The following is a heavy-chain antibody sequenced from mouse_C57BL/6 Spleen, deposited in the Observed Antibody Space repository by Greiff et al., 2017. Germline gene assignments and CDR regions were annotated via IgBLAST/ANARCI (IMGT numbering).Heavy chain of an antibody. CDR3: ASKACYDYARDWCDY. Sequence: QVQLQQSGAELVRPGASVTLSCKASGYTFTDYEMHWVKQTPVHGLEWIGAIDPDTGSTAYNQKFKGKAILTVDKSSSTAYMGLRSLTSEDSAVYYCASKACYDYARDWCDYWGQGTILTVSA. J-gene: IGHJ2*01. CDR1: GYTFTDYE. V-gene: IGHV1-15*01. CDR2: IDPDTGST. D-gene: IGHD2-4*01.